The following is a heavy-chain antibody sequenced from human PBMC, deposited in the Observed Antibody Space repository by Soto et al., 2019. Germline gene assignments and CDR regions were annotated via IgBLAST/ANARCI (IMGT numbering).Heavy chain of an antibody. CDR3: ARGLQTDGVCLY. J-gene: IGHJ4*02. CDR2: MNPNSGNT. Sequence: QVQLVQSGAEVKKPGASVNVSCKPSGYTFTSYDINWVRQATGQGLEWMGWMNPNSGNTGYAQKFQGRVPMTRNTSMSTAYMELSSLRSEDTAVYYCARGLQTDGVCLYWGQGPLVTVSS. CDR1: GYTFTSYD. D-gene: IGHD2-8*01. V-gene: IGHV1-8*01.